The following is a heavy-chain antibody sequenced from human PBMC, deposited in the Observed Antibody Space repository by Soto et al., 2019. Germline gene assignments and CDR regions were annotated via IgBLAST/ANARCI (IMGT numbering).Heavy chain of an antibody. CDR2: ISAYNGNT. CDR3: AREQRGRGYYDFWSGYYPKNDAFDI. J-gene: IGHJ3*02. V-gene: IGHV1-18*04. CDR1: GYTFTSYG. Sequence: ASVKVSCKASGYTFTSYGISWVLQAPGQGLEWMGWISAYNGNTNYAQKLQGRVTMTTDTSTSTAYMELRSLRSDDTAVYYCAREQRGRGYYDFWSGYYPKNDAFDIWGQGTMVTVSS. D-gene: IGHD3-3*01.